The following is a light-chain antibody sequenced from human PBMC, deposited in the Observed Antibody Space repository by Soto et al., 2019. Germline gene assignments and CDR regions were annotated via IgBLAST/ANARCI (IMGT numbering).Light chain of an antibody. V-gene: IGLV2-14*03. Sequence: QSVLTQPASVSGSPGQSITISCTGTSSDIGAYNYVSWYQQHPGKAPKLMIYDVNIRPSGVSNRFSGSKSGNTAYLTISGLQAEYEADYYCTSWTTSTTMIFGGGTKLTVL. CDR3: TSWTTSTTMI. CDR1: SSDIGAYNY. J-gene: IGLJ2*01. CDR2: DVN.